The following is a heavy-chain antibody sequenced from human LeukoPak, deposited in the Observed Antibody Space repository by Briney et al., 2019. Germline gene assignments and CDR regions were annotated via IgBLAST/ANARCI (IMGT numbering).Heavy chain of an antibody. CDR3: AKFSAFTSNWYKTPFDC. Sequence: GGSLRLSCAASGFIFGSCAMSWVRQPPGKGLEWVSAISPSGGSRYYADSVKGRFTISRDNSKNTLYLQMNSLRAEETAIYYCAKFSAFTSNWYKTPFDCWGQGTLVTVSS. J-gene: IGHJ4*02. CDR2: ISPSGGSR. V-gene: IGHV3-23*01. CDR1: GFIFGSCA. D-gene: IGHD6-13*01.